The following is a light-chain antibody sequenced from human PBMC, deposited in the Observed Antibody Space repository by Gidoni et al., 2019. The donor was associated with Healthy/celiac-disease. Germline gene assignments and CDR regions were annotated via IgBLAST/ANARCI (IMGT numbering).Light chain of an antibody. J-gene: IGKJ4*01. CDR1: QSVSSSY. Sequence: EIVLTPSPGTLSLSPGERATLPCRASQSVSSSYLAWYQQKPGQAPRLLIYGASSRAPGIPDRFSGSGSGTDFTLTISRLEPEDFAVYYCQQYGSSPPLTFGGGTKVEIK. CDR2: GAS. V-gene: IGKV3-20*01. CDR3: QQYGSSPPLT.